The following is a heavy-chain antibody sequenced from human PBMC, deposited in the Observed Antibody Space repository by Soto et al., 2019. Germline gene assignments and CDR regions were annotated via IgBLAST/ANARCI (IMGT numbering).Heavy chain of an antibody. V-gene: IGHV3-15*07. J-gene: IGHJ6*02. D-gene: IGHD6-13*01. Sequence: EVQLVESGGGLVKPGGSLRLSCAASGFTFSNAWMNWVRQAPGKGLEWVGRIKSKTDGGTTDYAAPVKGRFTISRDDSKXMLXLXRNSLKTEDTAVYYCTTAAQLYSSSWSDYYYYGMDVWGQGTTVTVSS. CDR1: GFTFSNAW. CDR3: TTAAQLYSSSWSDYYYYGMDV. CDR2: IKSKTDGGTT.